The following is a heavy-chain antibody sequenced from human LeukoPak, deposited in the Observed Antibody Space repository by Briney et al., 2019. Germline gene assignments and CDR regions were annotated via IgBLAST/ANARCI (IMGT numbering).Heavy chain of an antibody. CDR3: ARAATSIAASALIDY. CDR1: GFTFSSYG. V-gene: IGHV3-30*03. Sequence: GGSLRLSCAASGFTFSSYGMHWVRQAPGKGLEWVAVISYDGSNKYYADSVKGRFTISKDNSKNSLYLQMNTLRAEDTAVYYCARAATSIAASALIDYWGQGTLVTVSS. CDR2: ISYDGSNK. D-gene: IGHD6-13*01. J-gene: IGHJ4*02.